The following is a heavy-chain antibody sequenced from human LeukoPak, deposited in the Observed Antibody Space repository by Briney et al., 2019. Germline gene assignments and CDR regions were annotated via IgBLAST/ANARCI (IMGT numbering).Heavy chain of an antibody. V-gene: IGHV3-21*06. CDR2: ISSSSSYI. CDR3: ARDTYDILTGYHKWAFDI. Sequence: GGSLRLSCAASGFTFSSCTMNWVRQAPGKGLEWVSSISSSSSYIYYADSVKGRFTISRDNAKNSLYLQMNSLRAEDTAVYYCARDTYDILTGYHKWAFDIWGQGTMVTVSS. J-gene: IGHJ3*02. D-gene: IGHD3-9*01. CDR1: GFTFSSCT.